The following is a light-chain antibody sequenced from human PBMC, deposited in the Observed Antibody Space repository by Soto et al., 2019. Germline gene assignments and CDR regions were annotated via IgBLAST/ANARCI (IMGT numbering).Light chain of an antibody. CDR2: DAS. J-gene: IGKJ1*01. V-gene: IGKV3-20*01. Sequence: EIVLTQSPGTVSLSPGERATLSRRASQGVSSSYLAWYQQKPGQAPRLLISDASIRATGIPDRFSGSGSGTDFTLTISRLEPEDFAVYYCQQYGSSPPWTFGQGTKVEIQ. CDR1: QGVSSSY. CDR3: QQYGSSPPWT.